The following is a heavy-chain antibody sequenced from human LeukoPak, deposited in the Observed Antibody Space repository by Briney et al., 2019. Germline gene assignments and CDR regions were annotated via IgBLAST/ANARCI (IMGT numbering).Heavy chain of an antibody. Sequence: GGSLRLPCAASGFTFNNYGMHWVRQAPGKGLEWVAVISYDGSDKYYADSVKGRFTISRDNSKNTLYLQLNNLRTEDTAVYFCAKVDYWGQGTLVTVSS. CDR3: AKVDY. V-gene: IGHV3-30*18. J-gene: IGHJ4*02. CDR1: GFTFNNYG. CDR2: ISYDGSDK.